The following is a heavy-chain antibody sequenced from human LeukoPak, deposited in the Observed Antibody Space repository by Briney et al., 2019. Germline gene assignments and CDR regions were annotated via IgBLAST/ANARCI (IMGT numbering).Heavy chain of an antibody. V-gene: IGHV4-34*01. CDR1: GVSSSGYY. D-gene: IGHD3-10*01. CDR3: ARAPSSMVRGVISPRHYYYYGMDV. Sequence: SETLSLTCAVYGVSSSGYYWSWIRQPPGKGLEWIGEINHSGSTNYNPSLKSRVTISVDTSKNQFSLKLSSVTAADTAVYYCARAPSSMVRGVISPRHYYYYGMDVWGQGTTVTVSS. CDR2: INHSGST. J-gene: IGHJ6*02.